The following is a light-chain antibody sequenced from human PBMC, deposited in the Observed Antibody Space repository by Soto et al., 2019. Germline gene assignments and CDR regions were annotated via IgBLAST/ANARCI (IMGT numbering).Light chain of an antibody. J-gene: IGKJ3*01. CDR2: AAS. CDR3: QKYNSAPPVT. V-gene: IGKV1-27*01. CDR1: QVINNY. Sequence: DIQMTQSPSSLSASVGDRVTISCRASQVINNYLAWYQQKPGKVPKLLFYAASTLQSGAPSRFSGSGSGTDFTLTISSLQPEDVATYYCQKYNSAPPVTFGPGTKVDV.